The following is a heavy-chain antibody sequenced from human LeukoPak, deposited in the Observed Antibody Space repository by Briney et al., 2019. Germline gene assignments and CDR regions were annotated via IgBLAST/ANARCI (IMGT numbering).Heavy chain of an antibody. CDR1: VGYINKYY. J-gene: IGHJ5*02. CDR3: AREKATDGRTWFDP. V-gene: IGHV4-59*01. CDR2: IHYSGKT. D-gene: IGHD5-24*01. Sequence: PSETLSLTCTVSVGYINKYYWNWIRQPPGKGLECIADIHYSGKTNYNPSLKSRVTISIDTPKNHFSLRVTSVPAGDTAVYYCAREKATDGRTWFDPWGRGNLVTVSS.